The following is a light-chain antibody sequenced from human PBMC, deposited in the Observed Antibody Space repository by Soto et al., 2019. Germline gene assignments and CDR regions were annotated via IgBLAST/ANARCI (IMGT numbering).Light chain of an antibody. J-gene: IGKJ2*01. CDR3: QQSYSTPLT. CDR2: AAS. Sequence: DIQMTQSPSSLSASVGDRVTITCRASQSISSYLNWYQQKPGKAPKLLIYAASSLQSGVPSRFSGSGSVTDFTLTISILQPEDFATYYCQQSYSTPLTFCQGTKREIK. V-gene: IGKV1-39*01. CDR1: QSISSY.